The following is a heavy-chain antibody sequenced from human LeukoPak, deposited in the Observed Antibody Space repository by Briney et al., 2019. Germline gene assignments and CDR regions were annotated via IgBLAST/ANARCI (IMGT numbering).Heavy chain of an antibody. Sequence: PGGSLRLSCAASGFTFSSYSMNWVRQAPGKGLEWVSYISSSSSTIYYADSVKGRFTISRDNAKNSLYLQMNSLRAEDTAVYYCARPYLSYSTPQPIDYWGQGTLVTVSS. J-gene: IGHJ4*02. CDR2: ISSSSSTI. CDR3: ARPYLSYSTPQPIDY. V-gene: IGHV3-48*01. D-gene: IGHD6-13*01. CDR1: GFTFSSYS.